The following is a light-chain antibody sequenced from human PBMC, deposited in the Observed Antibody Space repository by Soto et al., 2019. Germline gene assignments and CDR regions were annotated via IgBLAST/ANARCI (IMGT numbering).Light chain of an antibody. CDR3: QQYTNWSPWP. CDR1: QSVSTN. J-gene: IGKJ1*01. V-gene: IGKV3-15*01. Sequence: EIVMKQSPATLSVSPGERATLSCRASQSVSTNLAWYQQKPGQPPRLLIYDASTLSTGIPARFSGRGSGTTFTLTISRLQADDFVIYYCQQYTNWSPWPFGQGTTVDIK. CDR2: DAS.